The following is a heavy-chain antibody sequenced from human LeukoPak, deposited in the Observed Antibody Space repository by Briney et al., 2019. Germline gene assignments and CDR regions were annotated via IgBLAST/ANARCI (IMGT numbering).Heavy chain of an antibody. V-gene: IGHV3-30*04. CDR3: ARDQGYYGSGSSPSTFDY. CDR2: ISYDGSNK. D-gene: IGHD3-10*01. J-gene: IGHJ4*02. Sequence: PRGSLRLSCAASGFTFSSYAMHWVRQAPGKGLEWVAVISYDGSNKYYADSVKGRFTISRDNSKNTLYLQMNSLRAEDTAVYYCARDQGYYGSGSSPSTFDYWGQGTLVTVSS. CDR1: GFTFSSYA.